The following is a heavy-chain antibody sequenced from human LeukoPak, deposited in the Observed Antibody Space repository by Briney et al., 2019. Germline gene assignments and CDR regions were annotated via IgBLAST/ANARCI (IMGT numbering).Heavy chain of an antibody. J-gene: IGHJ4*02. Sequence: ASVKVSCKASGGTFSSYAISWVRQAPGQGLEWMGRIIPILGIANYAQKFQGRVTITADKSTSTAYMELSSLRSEDTAVYYCARAHYYYGSVELDYWGQGTLVTVSS. CDR3: ARAHYYYGSVELDY. CDR1: GGTFSSYA. CDR2: IIPILGIA. V-gene: IGHV1-69*04. D-gene: IGHD3-10*01.